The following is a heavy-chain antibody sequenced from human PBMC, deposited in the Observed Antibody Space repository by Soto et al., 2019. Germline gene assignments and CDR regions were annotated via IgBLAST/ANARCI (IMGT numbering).Heavy chain of an antibody. Sequence: SETLSLTCSVSGGSISRYYWSWIRQPPGKGLEWIGYIYYSGSTNYNPSIKSRVTISVDTSKNQFSLKLNSVTAADTAVYYCARLMTGYSGYDPIDYWGQGTLVTVSS. J-gene: IGHJ4*02. CDR1: GGSISRYY. CDR2: IYYSGST. D-gene: IGHD5-12*01. V-gene: IGHV4-59*08. CDR3: ARLMTGYSGYDPIDY.